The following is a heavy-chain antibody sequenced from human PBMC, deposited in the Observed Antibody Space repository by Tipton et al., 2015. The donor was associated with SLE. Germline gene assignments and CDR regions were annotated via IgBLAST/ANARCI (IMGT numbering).Heavy chain of an antibody. D-gene: IGHD6-6*01. Sequence: TLSLTCTVSGGSISSSSYYWSWIRQPPGKGLEWIGEINHSGSTNYNPSLKSRVTISVDTSKNQFSLKLSSVTAADTAVYYCARGPYSSSSGPYYFDYWGQGTLVTVSS. CDR3: ARGPYSSSSGPYYFDY. V-gene: IGHV4-39*07. CDR1: GGSISSSSYY. CDR2: INHSGST. J-gene: IGHJ4*02.